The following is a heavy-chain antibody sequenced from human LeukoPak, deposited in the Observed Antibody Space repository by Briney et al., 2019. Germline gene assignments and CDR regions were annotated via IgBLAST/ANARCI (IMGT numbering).Heavy chain of an antibody. D-gene: IGHD3-3*01. CDR3: ARAPLYYDFLDAFDI. CDR1: GGSISSGGYY. J-gene: IGHJ3*02. Sequence: SETLSLTCTVSGGSISSGGYYWSWIRQHPGKGLEWIGYIYYSGSTYYNPSLKSRVTISVDTSKNQFSPKLSSVTAADTAVYYCARAPLYYDFLDAFDIWGQGTMVTVSS. V-gene: IGHV4-31*03. CDR2: IYYSGST.